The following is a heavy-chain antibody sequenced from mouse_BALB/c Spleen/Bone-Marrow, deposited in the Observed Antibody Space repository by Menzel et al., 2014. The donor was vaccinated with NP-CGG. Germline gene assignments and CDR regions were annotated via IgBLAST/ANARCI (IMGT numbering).Heavy chain of an antibody. D-gene: IGHD1-1*01. Sequence: VKLEESGAELVKPGASVKLSCKASGYTFTGYWMHWVKQRPGQGLEWIGEINPSNGRTNYNEKFKSMATLTADKSSSTAYMQLSSLTSEDSAVFYCSRLIYGNSYIVDFWGQGTSVTVSS. CDR1: GYTFTGYW. J-gene: IGHJ4*01. CDR3: SRLIYGNSYIVDF. CDR2: INPSNGRT. V-gene: IGHV1S81*02.